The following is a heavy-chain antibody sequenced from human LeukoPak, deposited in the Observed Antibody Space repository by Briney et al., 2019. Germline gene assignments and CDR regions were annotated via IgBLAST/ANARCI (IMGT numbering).Heavy chain of an antibody. CDR2: ISWNGRGT. Sequence: PGGSLRLSCTASGFTFDDYGMTWVRHAPGKGLEWVSTISWNGRGTGYADSVKGRFTISRDNAQNLLYLQMNSLRVEDTAFYHCARDRRYFDSAWGRFEKKQTKYNWFDPWGQGTLVTVSS. V-gene: IGHV3-20*01. CDR1: GFTFDDYG. D-gene: IGHD3-16*01. J-gene: IGHJ5*02. CDR3: ARDRRYFDSAWGRFEKKQTKYNWFDP.